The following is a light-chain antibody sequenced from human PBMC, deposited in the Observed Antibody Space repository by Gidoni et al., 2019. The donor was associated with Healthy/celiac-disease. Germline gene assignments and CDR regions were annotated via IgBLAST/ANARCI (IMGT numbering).Light chain of an antibody. CDR1: QSVSSY. Sequence: VLTHSPTTLSWSPGDRATLSCRASQSVSSYLAWYQPKPGQAPRLLTYDASNRAPGIPARFSGSGYGTDFTLTISSLEPEDFAVYYCQQRSNWPSLFMFGPGTKVDIK. J-gene: IGKJ3*01. CDR3: QQRSNWPSLFM. CDR2: DAS. V-gene: IGKV3-11*01.